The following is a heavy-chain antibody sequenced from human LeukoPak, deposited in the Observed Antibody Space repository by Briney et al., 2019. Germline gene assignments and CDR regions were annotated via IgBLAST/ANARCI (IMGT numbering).Heavy chain of an antibody. CDR1: GFTISNNY. Sequence: GGSLRLSCAASGFTISNNYMSWVRQAPGKGLEWVAFIRYDGSNKYYADSVQGRFKSALYLQMNSLRADDTAVYYCAKGHHRDGYDAFDIWGQGTMVTVSS. J-gene: IGHJ3*02. CDR2: IRYDGSNK. V-gene: IGHV3-30*02. CDR3: AKGHHRDGYDAFDI. D-gene: IGHD5-24*01.